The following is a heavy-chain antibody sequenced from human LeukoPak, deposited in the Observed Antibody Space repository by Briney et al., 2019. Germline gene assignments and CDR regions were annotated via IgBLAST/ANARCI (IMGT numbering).Heavy chain of an antibody. Sequence: GGSLRLSCAASGFTFSSYGMSWVRQAPGKGLEWVSAISDSGGSTYYADSVKGRFTISRDNSKNTLYLQMNSLRAEDTAVYYCAKGGIRFLEWLLSLDAFDIWGQGTMVTVSS. J-gene: IGHJ3*02. CDR2: ISDSGGST. CDR3: AKGGIRFLEWLLSLDAFDI. CDR1: GFTFSSYG. D-gene: IGHD3-3*01. V-gene: IGHV3-23*01.